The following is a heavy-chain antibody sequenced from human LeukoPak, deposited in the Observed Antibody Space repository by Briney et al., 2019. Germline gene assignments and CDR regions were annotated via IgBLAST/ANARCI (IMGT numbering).Heavy chain of an antibody. Sequence: SETLSPTCAVYGGSFSGYYWSWIRQPPGKGLEWIGEINHSGSTNYNPSLKSRVTISVDTSKNQFSLKLSSVTAADTAVYYCARGPYYDILTGYYRYNWFDPWGQGTLVTVSS. CDR1: GGSFSGYY. CDR2: INHSGST. J-gene: IGHJ5*02. V-gene: IGHV4-34*01. CDR3: ARGPYYDILTGYYRYNWFDP. D-gene: IGHD3-9*01.